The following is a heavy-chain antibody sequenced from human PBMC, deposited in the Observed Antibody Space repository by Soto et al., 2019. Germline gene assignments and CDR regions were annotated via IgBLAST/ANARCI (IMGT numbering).Heavy chain of an antibody. V-gene: IGHV1-69*06. CDR3: ARGPYPGAFDI. Sequence: ASVQVSCKASGCTFSSYAISWVRQAPGQVREWMGGIIPIFGTANYAQKFQGRVTITADKSTSTAYMELSSLRSEDTAVYYCARGPYPGAFDIWGQGTMVTVSS. CDR1: GCTFSSYA. J-gene: IGHJ3*02. CDR2: IIPIFGTA.